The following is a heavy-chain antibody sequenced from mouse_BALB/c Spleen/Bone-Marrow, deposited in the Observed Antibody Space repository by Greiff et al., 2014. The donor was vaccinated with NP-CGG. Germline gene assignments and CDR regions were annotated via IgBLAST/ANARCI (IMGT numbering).Heavy chain of an antibody. CDR3: TKAGNYGRYYAMDY. D-gene: IGHD2-1*01. CDR1: GYTFTSYW. CDR2: IYPSDSYT. J-gene: IGHJ4*01. Sequence: VQLQQSGAELVRPGASVKLSCKASGYTFTSYWINWVKQRPGQGLEWMGNIYPSDSYTNYNQKFKDKATLTVDKSSSTAYMKLSSTTSEDHASDSCTKAGNYGRYYAMDYWGQGTSVTVSS. V-gene: IGHV1-69*02.